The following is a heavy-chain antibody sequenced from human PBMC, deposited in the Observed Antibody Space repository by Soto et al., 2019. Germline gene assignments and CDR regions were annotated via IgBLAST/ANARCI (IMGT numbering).Heavy chain of an antibody. J-gene: IGHJ6*02. Sequence: QVLLVQSSAEVKKPGSSVKVSCKASGGTFTSTAFSWVRQAPGQGLEWVGGIIPVLGTPNYAQKFQARLTVTADASTTTVHMELSSLRSDDTAVYYCASSAGLDHLLNYYGLNVWGQGTTVTVSS. D-gene: IGHD6-13*01. V-gene: IGHV1-69*01. CDR1: GGTFTSTA. CDR2: IIPVLGTP. CDR3: ASSAGLDHLLNYYGLNV.